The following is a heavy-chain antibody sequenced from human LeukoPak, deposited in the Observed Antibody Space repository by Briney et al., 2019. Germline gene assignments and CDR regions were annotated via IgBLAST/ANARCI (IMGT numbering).Heavy chain of an antibody. V-gene: IGHV3-23*01. J-gene: IGHJ4*02. CDR1: GFTFSSHA. Sequence: GGSLRLSCAATGFTFSSHAMSWVCQAPGKGLEWVSGISGNGGSTYYADSVKGRVTISRDNSKNTLYLQMNSLRGEDTAIYYCARKEGYSTSSSDYWGQGTLVTVSS. CDR2: ISGNGGST. D-gene: IGHD6-6*01. CDR3: ARKEGYSTSSSDY.